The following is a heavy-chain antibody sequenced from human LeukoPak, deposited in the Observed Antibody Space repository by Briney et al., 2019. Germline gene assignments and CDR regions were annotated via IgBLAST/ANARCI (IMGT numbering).Heavy chain of an antibody. CDR2: IYYSGST. CDR3: ARLGGSSSWYNYYYYYMDV. J-gene: IGHJ6*03. D-gene: IGHD6-13*01. Sequence: SETLSLTCTVSGGSISSYYWSWIRQPPGKGLEWIGYIYYSGSTNYNPSLKSRVTISVDTSKNQFSLKLSSVTAADTAVYYCARLGGSSSWYNYYYYYMDVWGKGTTVTVSS. V-gene: IGHV4-59*01. CDR1: GGSISSYY.